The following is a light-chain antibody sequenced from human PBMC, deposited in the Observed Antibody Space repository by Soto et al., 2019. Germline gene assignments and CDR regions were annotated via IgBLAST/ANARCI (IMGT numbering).Light chain of an antibody. CDR2: KDS. CDR3: LSADSSGTHVI. Sequence: SYDLTQPPSVSVSLGQMARITCSGEALPKKYPYWYQQKPGQFPVLVIYKDSERPSGIPERFSGSRSGTIVTLTISGVQAEDEADYYCLSADSSGTHVIFGGGTKLTVL. CDR1: ALPKKY. J-gene: IGLJ2*01. V-gene: IGLV3-16*01.